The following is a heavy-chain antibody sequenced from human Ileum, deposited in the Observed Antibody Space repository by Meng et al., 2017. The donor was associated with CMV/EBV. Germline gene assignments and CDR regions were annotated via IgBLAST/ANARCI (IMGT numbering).Heavy chain of an antibody. CDR3: TYGWPLKY. CDR1: DSVSISTES. V-gene: IGHV6-1*01. CDR2: TWYGSKWYY. Sequence: QVQLPQSVPGLVKPSQTLSLTCAGDSVSISTESWNWIRQSPSRGLEWLGRTWYGSKWYYEYAVSVKSRITIIPDTSQNQIFLQLNSVTPDDTAVYYCTYGWPLKYWSQGSLVTVSS. D-gene: IGHD3-10*01. J-gene: IGHJ4*02.